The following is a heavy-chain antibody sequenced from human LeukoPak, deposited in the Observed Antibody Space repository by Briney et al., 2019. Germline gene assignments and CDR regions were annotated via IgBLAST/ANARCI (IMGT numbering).Heavy chain of an antibody. Sequence: GGSLRLSCAASGFIFSSHGMNWVRQAPGKGLEWVSGISPSGDITYYADSVKGRFTISRDNSKNTLYLQMNSLRAEDTAVYYCAKDRSPTYYYDSSGWSVAFDIWGQGTMVTVSS. D-gene: IGHD3-22*01. CDR1: GFIFSSHG. J-gene: IGHJ3*02. V-gene: IGHV3-23*01. CDR2: ISPSGDIT. CDR3: AKDRSPTYYYDSSGWSVAFDI.